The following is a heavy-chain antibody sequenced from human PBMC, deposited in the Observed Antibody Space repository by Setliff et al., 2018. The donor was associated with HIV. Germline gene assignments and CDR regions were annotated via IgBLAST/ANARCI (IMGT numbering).Heavy chain of an antibody. CDR3: AKVFVFGIDAFDI. CDR1: GFTSSTYA. V-gene: IGHV3-23*01. CDR2: VGAVGGPT. Sequence: PGGSLRLSCAASGFTSSTYAMGWVRQAPGKGLEWVSTVGAVGGPTHYAESVKGRFTISKDNSKNALYLQMSSLRDEDTAVYYCAKVFVFGIDAFDIWGQGTMVTVSS. D-gene: IGHD3-10*02. J-gene: IGHJ3*02.